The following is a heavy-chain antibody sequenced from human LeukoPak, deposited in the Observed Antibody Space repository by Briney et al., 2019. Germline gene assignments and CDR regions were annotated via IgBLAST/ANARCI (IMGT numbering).Heavy chain of an antibody. J-gene: IGHJ4*02. CDR3: APDEGGDYVGLDY. CDR2: ISYDGSNK. V-gene: IGHV3-30-3*01. CDR1: GFSFSSYA. D-gene: IGHD4-17*01. Sequence: GGSLRLSCAASGFSFSSYAMHWVRQAPGKGLEWVAVISYDGSNKYYADSVKGRFTISRDNSKNTLYLQMNSLRAEDTAMYYCAPDEGGDYVGLDYWGRGTLVTVSS.